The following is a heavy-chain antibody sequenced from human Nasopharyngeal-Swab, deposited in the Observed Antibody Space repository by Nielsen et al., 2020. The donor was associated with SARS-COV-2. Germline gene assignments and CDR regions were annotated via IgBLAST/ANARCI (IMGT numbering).Heavy chain of an antibody. V-gene: IGHV1-3*01. CDR1: AYTITIHA. CDR3: ARGIHSSAWIVDY. Sequence: ASVKVTCKASAYTITIHAMQWVRQASVQSLEWLGCINVGNGNTEYSQRFQGRVTISTDTSASTAFMELTNLRSEDTAIYYCARGIHSSAWIVDYWGQGTLVTVSS. J-gene: IGHJ4*02. CDR2: INVGNGNT. D-gene: IGHD6-25*01.